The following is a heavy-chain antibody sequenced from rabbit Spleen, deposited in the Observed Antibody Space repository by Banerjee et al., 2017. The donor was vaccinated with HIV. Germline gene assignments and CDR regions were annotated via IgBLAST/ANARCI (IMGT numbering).Heavy chain of an antibody. CDR2: INAYTGKP. CDR3: VRDPVSDWYPFDL. Sequence: QQQLEESGGGLVKPGASLTLICTASGFSFDDRDVRCWVRQAPGKGLQWIACINAYTGKPVYATWAKGRFTISKTSSTTVTLQMTSLTDADTATYFCVRDPVSDWYPFDLWGPGTLVTVS. CDR1: GFSFDDRDV. J-gene: IGHJ4*01. D-gene: IGHD2-1*01. V-gene: IGHV1S45*01.